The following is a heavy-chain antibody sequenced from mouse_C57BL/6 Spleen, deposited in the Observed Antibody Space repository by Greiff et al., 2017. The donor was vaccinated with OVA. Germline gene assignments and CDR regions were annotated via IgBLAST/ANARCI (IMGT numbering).Heavy chain of an antibody. Sequence: EVQLQQSGAELVRPGASVKLSCTASGFNIKDDYMHWVKQRPEQGLEWIGWIDPENGDTEYASKFQGKATITADTSSNTAYLQLSSLTSEDTAVCYCTPPSSYGYFDVWGTGTTVTVSS. J-gene: IGHJ1*03. CDR1: GFNIKDDY. D-gene: IGHD1-1*01. V-gene: IGHV14-4*01. CDR2: IDPENGDT. CDR3: TPPSSYGYFDV.